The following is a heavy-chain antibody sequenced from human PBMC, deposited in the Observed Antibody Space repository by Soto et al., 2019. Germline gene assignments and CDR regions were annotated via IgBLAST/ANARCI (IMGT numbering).Heavy chain of an antibody. CDR3: ATGTMVPAIFPLDY. J-gene: IGHJ4*02. CDR2: IYYSGST. D-gene: IGHD2-15*01. CDR1: GASISSYY. V-gene: IGHV4-59*01. Sequence: SETLSLTCTVSGASISSYYWSWIRQPPGKGLEWIAYIYYSGSTNYNPSLKSRATISLDTSKNQFSLKLSSVTAADTAVYYCATGTMVPAIFPLDYWGQGTLVTVSS.